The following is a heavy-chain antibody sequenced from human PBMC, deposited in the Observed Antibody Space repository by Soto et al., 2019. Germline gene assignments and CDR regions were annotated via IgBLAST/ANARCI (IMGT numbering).Heavy chain of an antibody. Sequence: EVQLVESGGGLVKPGGSLRLSCAASGFTFGNAWMNWVRQTPGKGLEWVGRIKSKTDGGTADYAAPVKGSFTISRDDSKNALYLQMNRLKTEDTAVYYCTTDRGHMYDFDYWGQGTLVPVSS. V-gene: IGHV3-15*01. CDR3: TTDRGHMYDFDY. J-gene: IGHJ4*02. CDR2: IKSKTDGGTA. D-gene: IGHD5-18*01. CDR1: GFTFGNAW.